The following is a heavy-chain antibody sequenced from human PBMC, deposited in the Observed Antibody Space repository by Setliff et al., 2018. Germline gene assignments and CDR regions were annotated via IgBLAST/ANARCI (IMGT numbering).Heavy chain of an antibody. CDR3: TTDVGDY. V-gene: IGHV3-15*07. D-gene: IGHD1-26*01. CDR2: FKSKSSGGTT. Sequence: GGSLRLSCVVSGFSFTNAWMNWVRQAPGKGLEWVGRFKSKSSGGTTDYGAPVKGRSTITADDSKNTLYLQMNSLKSEDTAVYYCTTDVGDYWGPGSLVTVSS. J-gene: IGHJ4*02. CDR1: GFSFTNAW.